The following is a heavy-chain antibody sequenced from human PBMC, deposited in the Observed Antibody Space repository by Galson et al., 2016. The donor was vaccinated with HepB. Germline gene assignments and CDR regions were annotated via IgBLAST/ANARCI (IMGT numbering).Heavy chain of an antibody. J-gene: IGHJ6*02. CDR2: TYYSSRWYS. V-gene: IGHV6-1*01. CDR3: SRRTGNGFDV. Sequence: CAISWDSVSSNSATWNWIRLSPSRGLEWLGWTYYSSRWYSDYALSVNSRITINADTSKSQFSLRLNSVTPEDTAVYYCSRRTGNGFDVWGQGTTVTVSS. CDR1: WDSVSSNSAT. D-gene: IGHD1-1*01.